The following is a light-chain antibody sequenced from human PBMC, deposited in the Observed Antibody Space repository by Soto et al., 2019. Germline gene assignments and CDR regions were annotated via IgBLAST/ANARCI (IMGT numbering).Light chain of an antibody. CDR2: EVS. V-gene: IGLV2-14*01. Sequence: QSVLAQPASVSGSPGQSITISCTGTSSDVGXXXXXXXXXXXXXXXXXXXISEVSNRPSGVSDRFSGSKSGNTASLAISGLQAEDEADYYCASLTTTSFVFGTGTKVTVL. CDR3: ASLTTTSFV. CDR1: SSDVGXXXX. J-gene: IGLJ1*01.